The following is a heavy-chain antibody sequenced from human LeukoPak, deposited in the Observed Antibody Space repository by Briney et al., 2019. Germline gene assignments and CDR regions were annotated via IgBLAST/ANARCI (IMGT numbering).Heavy chain of an antibody. CDR1: GFTFSSYS. CDR3: ARGRNVDTSMVNDY. CDR2: ISSSSSTI. D-gene: IGHD5-18*01. V-gene: IGHV3-48*01. Sequence: GGSLRLSCAASGFTFSSYSMNWVRQAPGKGLEWVSYISSSSSTIYYADSVKGRFTISRDNYVQMNSLRAEDTAVYFCARGRNVDTSMVNDYWGQGTLVTVSS. J-gene: IGHJ4*02.